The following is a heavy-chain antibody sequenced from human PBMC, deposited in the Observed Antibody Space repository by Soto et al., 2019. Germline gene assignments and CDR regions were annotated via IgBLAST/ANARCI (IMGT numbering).Heavy chain of an antibody. CDR2: IKQDESEK. D-gene: IGHD2-21*01. CDR1: GFIFSRYW. V-gene: IGHV3-7*01. Sequence: EVQLVESGGALVQPGGSLRLSCAASGFIFSRYWMSWVRQAPGKGPEWVANIKQDESEKYYVDSVKGRFTISRDNAKNSVYLEMNSLRVEDTALYYCARSISAVPGDEYWGQGTLVTVSS. CDR3: ARSISAVPGDEY. J-gene: IGHJ4*02.